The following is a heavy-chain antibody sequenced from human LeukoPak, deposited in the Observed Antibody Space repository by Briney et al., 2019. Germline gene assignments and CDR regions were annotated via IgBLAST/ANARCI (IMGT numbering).Heavy chain of an antibody. CDR3: ARGRGVNMVVVGIGKDGFDI. V-gene: IGHV4-39*07. CDR2: IYYSGST. D-gene: IGHD3-22*01. J-gene: IGHJ3*02. Sequence: SETLSLTCTVSGGSIRRSTDYWGWIRQPPGKGLEWIGGIYYSGSTYYNPSLKSRVTISVDTSKNQFSLKLSSVTAAYTAVYYWARGRGVNMVVVGIGKDGFDIWGQGTMVTVSS. CDR1: GGSIRRSTDY.